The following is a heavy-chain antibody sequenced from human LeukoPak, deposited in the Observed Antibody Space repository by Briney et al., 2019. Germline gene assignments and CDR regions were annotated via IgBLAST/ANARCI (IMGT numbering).Heavy chain of an antibody. CDR3: AKDKRISIGEAGTFDF. V-gene: IGHV3-23*01. D-gene: IGHD6-19*01. J-gene: IGHJ4*02. Sequence: HPGGSLRLSCAASGFTFSSYAMSWVRQAPGKGLEWVSGIRGSGGSSYNADSVKGRLTISRDNSKNTLYLQMNSLRAEDTAVYYCAKDKRISIGEAGTFDFWGQGTLVTVSS. CDR2: IRGSGGSS. CDR1: GFTFSSYA.